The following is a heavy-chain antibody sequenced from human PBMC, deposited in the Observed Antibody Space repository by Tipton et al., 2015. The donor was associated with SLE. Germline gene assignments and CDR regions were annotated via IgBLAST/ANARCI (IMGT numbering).Heavy chain of an antibody. CDR2: NADTGSP. CDR1: GGSFSGYH. V-gene: IGHV4-34*01. D-gene: IGHD1-7*01. Sequence: TLSLTCAVYGGSFSGYHWTWIRQPPGQGLEWIGENADTGSPNYNPSLKSRVTISIDTSKNQFSLKLTSVTAADTAVYYCARRYNWNYKDYFDYWGQGTPVTVSS. CDR3: ARRYNWNYKDYFDY. J-gene: IGHJ4*02.